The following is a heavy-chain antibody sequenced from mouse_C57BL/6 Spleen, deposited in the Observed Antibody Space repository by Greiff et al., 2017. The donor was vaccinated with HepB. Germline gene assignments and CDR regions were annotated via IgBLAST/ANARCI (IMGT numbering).Heavy chain of an antibody. CDR2: IYPGDGDT. D-gene: IGHD2-4*01. J-gene: IGHJ2*01. CDR1: GYAFSSSW. V-gene: IGHV1-82*01. Sequence: QVQLQQSGPELVKPGASVKISCKASGYAFSSSWMNWVKQRPGKGLEWIGRIYPGDGDTNYNGKFKGKATLTADKSPSTAYMQLSSLTSEDSAVYFCARTDYDENYWGQGTTLTVSS. CDR3: ARTDYDENY.